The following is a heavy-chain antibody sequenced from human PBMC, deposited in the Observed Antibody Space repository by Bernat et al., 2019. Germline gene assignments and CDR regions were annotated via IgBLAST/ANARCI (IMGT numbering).Heavy chain of an antibody. Sequence: QVQLQESGPGLVKPSQTLSLTCSVFGCSISSGDYYWSWIRQPPGKGLEWIGYIYYSGYTQYNPSLKSRVFISVDTSKNQFSLKLSSVSAEDTAVYYCARAGGLYFGGTGYYLDYWGQGTLVTVSS. CDR2: IYYSGYT. J-gene: IGHJ4*02. CDR3: ARAGGLYFGGTGYYLDY. CDR1: GCSISSGDYY. D-gene: IGHD3-9*01. V-gene: IGHV4-30-4*01.